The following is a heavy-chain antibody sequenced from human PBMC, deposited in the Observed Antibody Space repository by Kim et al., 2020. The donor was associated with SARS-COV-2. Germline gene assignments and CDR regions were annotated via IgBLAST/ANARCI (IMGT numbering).Heavy chain of an antibody. D-gene: IGHD3-10*01. CDR1: GFTFSSYG. V-gene: IGHV3-30*03. CDR2: ISYDGSNK. Sequence: GGSLRLSCAASGFTFSSYGMHWVRQAPGKGLEWVAVISYDGSNKYYADSVKGRFTISRDNSKNTLYLQMNSLRAEDTAVYYCARVPMVRGVMEYFQHWGQGTLVTVSS. J-gene: IGHJ1*01. CDR3: ARVPMVRGVMEYFQH.